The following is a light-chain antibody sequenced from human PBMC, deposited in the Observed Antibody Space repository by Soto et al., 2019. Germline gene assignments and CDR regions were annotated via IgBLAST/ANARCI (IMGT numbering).Light chain of an antibody. CDR2: AAS. V-gene: IGKV1-6*02. CDR3: LQDYNYPPT. CDR1: QRINNY. J-gene: IGKJ5*01. Sequence: IQMTQSPSSLSASVGDRVTITCRASQRINNYLNWYQQKPGKAPNLLIYAASSLQSGVPSRFSGSGSGTDFTLTISNLQPDDFATYYCLQDYNYPPTFGQGTRLEIK.